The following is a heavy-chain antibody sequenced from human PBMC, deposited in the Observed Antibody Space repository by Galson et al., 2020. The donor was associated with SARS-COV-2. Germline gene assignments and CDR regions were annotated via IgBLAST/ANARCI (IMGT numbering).Heavy chain of an antibody. CDR2: ISSSGSTI. CDR3: ARDREMAYYYYGMDV. Sequence: GGSLRLSCAASGFTFSDYYMSWIRQAPGKGLEWVSYISSSGSTIYYADSVKGRFTISRDNAKNSLYLQMNSLRAEDTAVYYCARDREMAYYYYGMDVWGQGTTVTVSS. J-gene: IGHJ6*02. CDR1: GFTFSDYY. V-gene: IGHV3-11*01.